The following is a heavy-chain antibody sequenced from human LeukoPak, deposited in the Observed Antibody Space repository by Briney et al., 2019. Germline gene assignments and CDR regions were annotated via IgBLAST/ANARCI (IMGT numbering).Heavy chain of an antibody. V-gene: IGHV4-59*01. CDR2: IYYSGST. CDR1: GGSISSYY. J-gene: IGHJ5*02. Sequence: PSETLSLTCTVSGGSISSYYWSWIRQPPGKGLEWIGYIYYSGSTNYNPSLKSRVTISVDTSKNQFSLKLSSVTAADTAVYYCARGRGIAAAGTGYWFDPWGQGTLVTVSS. D-gene: IGHD6-13*01. CDR3: ARGRGIAAAGTGYWFDP.